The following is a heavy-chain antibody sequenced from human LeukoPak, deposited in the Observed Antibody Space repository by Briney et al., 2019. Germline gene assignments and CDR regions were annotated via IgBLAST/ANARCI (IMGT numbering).Heavy chain of an antibody. V-gene: IGHV3-21*01. D-gene: IGHD1-26*01. CDR1: GFTFSSYS. CDR3: AREEVNLGMDV. CDR2: ISSSSSYI. J-gene: IGHJ6*04. Sequence: GGSLRLSCAASGFTFSSYSMNWVRQAPGKGLEWVSSISSSSSYIYYADSVKGRFTISRDNAKNSLYLQMNSLRAEDTAVYYCAREEVNLGMDVWGKGTTVTVSS.